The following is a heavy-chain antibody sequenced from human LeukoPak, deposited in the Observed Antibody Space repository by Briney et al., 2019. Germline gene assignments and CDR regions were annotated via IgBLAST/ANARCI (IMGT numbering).Heavy chain of an antibody. CDR2: ISYDGKVK. CDR3: AKEQCEYRSGWYWFY. Sequence: PGGSLRLSCAASGFTFSNYGMHWVRQAPGKGLEWVGVISYDGKVKYYADSVKGRFTLSRDNSKNTLYLQMNSLGAEDTAVYYCAKEQCEYRSGWYWFYWGQGTLVTVSS. D-gene: IGHD6-19*01. V-gene: IGHV3-30*18. CDR1: GFTFSNYG. J-gene: IGHJ4*02.